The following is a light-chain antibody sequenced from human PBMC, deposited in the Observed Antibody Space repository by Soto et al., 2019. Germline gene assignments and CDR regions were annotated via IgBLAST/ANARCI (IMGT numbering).Light chain of an antibody. J-gene: IGKJ5*01. CDR2: GAS. CDR1: QSVDSNY. CDR3: QHHGGSPIT. Sequence: VLTQSPGTLSLSPGEEATLSCRASQSVDSNYLAWYQQKPGQTPRLIIYGASGRADGIPHRFSGSGSGTDFTLTISRLEPEDFAVYYCQHHGGSPITFGQGTRLEIK. V-gene: IGKV3-20*01.